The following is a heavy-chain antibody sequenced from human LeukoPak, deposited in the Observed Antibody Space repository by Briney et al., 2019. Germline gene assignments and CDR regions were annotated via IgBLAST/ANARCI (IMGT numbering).Heavy chain of an antibody. CDR2: IYSGVTT. J-gene: IGHJ4*02. D-gene: IGHD3-22*01. V-gene: IGHV3-53*01. CDR3: AGGIGGFYDSSGYYNY. CDR1: GFTVSSNY. Sequence: GGSLRLPCAASGFTVSSNYMSWVRQAPGKGLEWVSVIYSGVTTYYAESVKGRFTISRDNSKNTLFLQMNSLRAEDTAVYYCAGGIGGFYDSSGYYNYWGQGTLVTVSS.